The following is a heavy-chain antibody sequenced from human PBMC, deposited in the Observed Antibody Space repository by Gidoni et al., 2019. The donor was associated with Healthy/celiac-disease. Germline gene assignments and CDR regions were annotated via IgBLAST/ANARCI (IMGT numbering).Heavy chain of an antibody. V-gene: IGHV3-21*01. J-gene: IGHJ5*02. D-gene: IGHD2-15*01. CDR3: ARDRSVNIVVVVAAEFDP. CDR1: GFTFSSFS. Sequence: EVQLVESGGGLVKPGGSLRLSCAASGFTFSSFSMNWVRQAPGKGLEWVSSISSSSSYIYYADSVKGRFTISRDNAKNSLYLQMNSLRAEDTAVYYCARDRSVNIVVVVAAEFDPWGQGTLVTVSS. CDR2: ISSSSSYI.